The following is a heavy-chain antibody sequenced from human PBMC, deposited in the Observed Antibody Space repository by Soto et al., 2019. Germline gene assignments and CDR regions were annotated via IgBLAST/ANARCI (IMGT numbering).Heavy chain of an antibody. CDR3: AKPYYYGFGPTTEY. D-gene: IGHD3-10*01. J-gene: IGHJ4*02. CDR1: RFTFVNYA. V-gene: IGHV3-23*01. CDR2: ISANGIDT. Sequence: EVHLLESGGGLVQPGGSLRLSCAASRFTFVNYAMAWFRQAPGKGLEWGSAISANGIDTFYADSVRGRYTVSRDNSRNTLYLPMDRLRAEDTAVYYCAKPYYYGFGPTTEYWGQGTLVTVSS.